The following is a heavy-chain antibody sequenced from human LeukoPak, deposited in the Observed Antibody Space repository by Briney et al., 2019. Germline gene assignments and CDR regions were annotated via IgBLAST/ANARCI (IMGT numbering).Heavy chain of an antibody. D-gene: IGHD6-13*01. V-gene: IGHV4-38-2*01. Sequence: KPSETLSLTCAVSGYSISSGYYWGWFRQPPGKGLVWIGCMYDSGSTYYNPSLKSRVTISVDTSKNQFSLKLSSVTAADTAVYYCARQGGSSSPYYYYYMDVWGKGTTVTVSS. CDR1: GYSISSGYY. CDR3: ARQGGSSSPYYYYYMDV. CDR2: MYDSGST. J-gene: IGHJ6*03.